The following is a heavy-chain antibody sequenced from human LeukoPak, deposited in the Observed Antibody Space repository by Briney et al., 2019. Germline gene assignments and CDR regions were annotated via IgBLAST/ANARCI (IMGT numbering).Heavy chain of an antibody. Sequence: SETLSLTCTVSGYSISSGYYWGWIRQPPGKGLEWIGSIYHSGSTYYNPSLKGRVTISVDTSKNQFSLKLSSVTAAVTAVYYCARVRVVVPAAIPLDAFDIWGQGTMVTVSS. CDR3: ARVRVVVPAAIPLDAFDI. CDR2: IYHSGST. J-gene: IGHJ3*02. CDR1: GYSISSGYY. D-gene: IGHD2-2*02. V-gene: IGHV4-38-2*02.